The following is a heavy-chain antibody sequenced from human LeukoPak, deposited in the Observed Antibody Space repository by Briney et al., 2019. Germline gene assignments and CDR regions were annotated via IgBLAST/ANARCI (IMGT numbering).Heavy chain of an antibody. D-gene: IGHD1-26*01. CDR2: ISYDGGNK. CDR1: GFTFSSYG. J-gene: IGHJ4*02. Sequence: GGSLRLSCAASGFTFSSYGMHWVRQAPGKGLEWVAVISYDGGNKYYADSVKGRFTISRDNSKNTLYLQMNRLRAEDTAVYYCAKDQSGSYQEYYFDYWGQGTLVTVSS. CDR3: AKDQSGSYQEYYFDY. V-gene: IGHV3-30*18.